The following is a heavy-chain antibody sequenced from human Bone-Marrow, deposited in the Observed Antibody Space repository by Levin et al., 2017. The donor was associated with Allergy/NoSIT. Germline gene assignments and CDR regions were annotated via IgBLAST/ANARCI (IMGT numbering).Heavy chain of an antibody. CDR1: GFSVSSQY. CDR2: IYSGGDT. Sequence: GESLKISCAASGFSVSSQYMSWVRQAPGKGLEWVSVIYSGGDTFYADSVKDRFTFSRDNSKNTLYLQMNSLTAEDTAVYYCARCSGGYGACYFDYWGQGTLVTVSS. D-gene: IGHD6-19*01. CDR3: ARCSGGYGACYFDY. J-gene: IGHJ4*02. V-gene: IGHV3-66*01.